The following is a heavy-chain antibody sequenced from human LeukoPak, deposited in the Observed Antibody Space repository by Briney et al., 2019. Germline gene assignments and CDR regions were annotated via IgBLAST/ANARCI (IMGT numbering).Heavy chain of an antibody. CDR2: VRSSGDT. D-gene: IGHD1-1*01. J-gene: IGHJ3*02. V-gene: IGHV4-4*07. CDR1: GDSISDYY. Sequence: PSETLSLTCTVSGDSISDYYWNWIRQPAGKALEWIGRVRSSGDTNYNPSFRSRLTMSVDRSKNQFSLKLTSVTAADTAVYYCVRRVRLYDRSFVIWGQGTMVTVSS. CDR3: VRRVRLYDRSFVI.